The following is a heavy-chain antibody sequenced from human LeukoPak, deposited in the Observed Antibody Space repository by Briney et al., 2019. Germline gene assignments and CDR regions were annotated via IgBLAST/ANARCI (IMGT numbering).Heavy chain of an antibody. J-gene: IGHJ3*02. CDR2: IYYTGST. CDR3: ARRGGSPLGAFDI. CDR1: GVSISNYD. D-gene: IGHD1-26*01. V-gene: IGHV4-59*01. Sequence: TSETLSLTCIVSGVSISNYDWSWIRQPPGKGLELLGYIYYTGSTNYNPSLKSRVTISGDTSKNHFSLKLSSVTAADTAVYYCARRGGSPLGAFDIWGQGTMVTVSS.